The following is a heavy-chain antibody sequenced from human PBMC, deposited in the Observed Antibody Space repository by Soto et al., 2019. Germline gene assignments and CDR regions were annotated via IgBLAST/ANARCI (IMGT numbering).Heavy chain of an antibody. CDR2: INAGNGNT. Sequence: ASVKVSCKASGYTFTSYAMHWVRQAPGQRLEWMGWINAGNGNTKYSQKFQGRVTMTEDTSTDTAYMELSSLRSEDTAVYYCAASTYYYDSSGYYDFDYWGHGTLVTVSS. CDR3: AASTYYYDSSGYYDFDY. D-gene: IGHD3-22*01. J-gene: IGHJ4*01. V-gene: IGHV1-3*01. CDR1: GYTFTSYA.